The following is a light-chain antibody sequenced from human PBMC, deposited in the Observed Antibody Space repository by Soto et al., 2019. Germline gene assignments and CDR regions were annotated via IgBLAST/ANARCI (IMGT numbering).Light chain of an antibody. V-gene: IGKV3-15*01. CDR2: GAS. J-gene: IGKJ1*01. CDR3: QQYNNWPPWT. CDR1: QSVNNY. Sequence: EIEMTQSPATLSVSLGERATLSCRASQSVNNYLAWYQQKPGQAPRLLIYGASIRATGIPVRFSGSGSGTEFTLTISSLQSEDFAVYYCQQYNNWPPWTFGQGTKVEIK.